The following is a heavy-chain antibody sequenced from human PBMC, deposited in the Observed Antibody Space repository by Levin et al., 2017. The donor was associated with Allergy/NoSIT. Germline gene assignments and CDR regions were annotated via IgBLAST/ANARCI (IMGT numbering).Heavy chain of an antibody. D-gene: IGHD3-22*01. J-gene: IGHJ6*02. CDR1: GFTFSSYG. CDR3: ARDRPRGYDSSGYLYYYYYGMDG. CDR2: IWYDGSNK. V-gene: IGHV3-33*01. Sequence: QPGGSLRLSCAASGFTFSSYGMHWVRQAPGKGLEWVAVIWYDGSNKYYADSVKGRFTISRDNSKNTLYLQMNSLRAEDTAVYYCARDRPRGYDSSGYLYYYYYGMDGWGQGTTVTVSS.